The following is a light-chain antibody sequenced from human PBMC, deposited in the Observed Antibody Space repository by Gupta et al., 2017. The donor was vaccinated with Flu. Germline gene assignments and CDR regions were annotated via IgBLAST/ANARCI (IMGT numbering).Light chain of an antibody. Sequence: DIQMTQSPSTLSASVGDRVTITCRASQSISIWLAWYQQKPGKAPKLLIYKASGLESGVPSRFSGSGSGTEFTLTSSSLQPDDFANYYCQQDNSYWTFGQGTKVEIK. CDR2: KAS. V-gene: IGKV1-5*03. CDR1: QSISIW. CDR3: QQDNSYWT. J-gene: IGKJ1*01.